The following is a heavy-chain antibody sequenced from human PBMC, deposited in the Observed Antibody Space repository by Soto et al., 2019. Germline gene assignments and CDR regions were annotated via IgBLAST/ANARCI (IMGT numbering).Heavy chain of an antibody. CDR2: IGITSANT. CDR1: GFTFSDYY. Sequence: GGSLRLSCAASGFTFSDYYMTWIRQAPGKGPEWISYIGITSANTHYADSVRGRFTISRDNSRNTLYLQMSSLRAEDTALYYCAKDLHWYGMDVWGQGTTVTDSS. CDR3: AKDLHWYGMDV. J-gene: IGHJ6*02. V-gene: IGHV3-11*01. D-gene: IGHD1-1*01.